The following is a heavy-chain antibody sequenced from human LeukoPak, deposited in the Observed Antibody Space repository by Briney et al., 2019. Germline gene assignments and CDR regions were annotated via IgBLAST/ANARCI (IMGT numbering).Heavy chain of an antibody. Sequence: SVKVSCKASGGTFSSYAISWVRQAPGQGLEWMGRIIPILGIANYAQKFQGRVTITADKSTSTAYMELSSLRSEDTAVYYCARQRFLEWFPPGDWGQGTLVTVSS. D-gene: IGHD3-3*01. CDR2: IIPILGIA. CDR1: GGTFSSYA. V-gene: IGHV1-69*04. CDR3: ARQRFLEWFPPGD. J-gene: IGHJ4*02.